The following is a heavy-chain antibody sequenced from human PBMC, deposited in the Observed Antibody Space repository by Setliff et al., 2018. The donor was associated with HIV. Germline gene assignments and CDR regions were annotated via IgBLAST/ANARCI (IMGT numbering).Heavy chain of an antibody. J-gene: IGHJ3*01. CDR1: GFTFSSYW. CDR3: ARDRSPRGDGPSYDFAWALDL. CDR2: IKQDGSEK. V-gene: IGHV3-7*01. D-gene: IGHD2-21*01. Sequence: GGSLRLSCAASGFTFSSYWMSWVRQAPGKGLEWVGNIKQDGSEKSYVGSVKGRFTISRDNAKNSLYLQMSSLRAEDTAMYYCARDRSPRGDGPSYDFAWALDLWGQGTMVT.